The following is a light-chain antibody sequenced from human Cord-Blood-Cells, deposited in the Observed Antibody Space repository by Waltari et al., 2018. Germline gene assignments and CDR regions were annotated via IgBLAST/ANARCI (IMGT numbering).Light chain of an antibody. CDR1: QSVSSSY. CDR2: GAS. CDR3: QQYGSSSTWT. Sequence: EIVLTQSPGTLSLSPGERATLSCRAIQSVSSSYLAWYQQKPGQAPRLLLYGASSRATGIPDRFSGSGSGTDFTLTISRLEPEDFAVYYCQQYGSSSTWTFGQGTKVEIK. J-gene: IGKJ1*01. V-gene: IGKV3-20*01.